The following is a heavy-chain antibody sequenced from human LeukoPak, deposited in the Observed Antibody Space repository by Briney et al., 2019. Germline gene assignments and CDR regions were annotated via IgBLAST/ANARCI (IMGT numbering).Heavy chain of an antibody. CDR1: GGTFSSYA. Sequence: ASVKVSCKASGGTFSSYAISWVRQAPGQGLEWMGRIIPIFGIANYAQKLQGRVTITADKSTSTAYMELSSLRSEDTAVYYCARDVYCSGGSCVYYYYGMDVWGQGTTVTVSS. CDR2: IIPIFGIA. J-gene: IGHJ6*02. CDR3: ARDVYCSGGSCVYYYYGMDV. D-gene: IGHD2-15*01. V-gene: IGHV1-69*04.